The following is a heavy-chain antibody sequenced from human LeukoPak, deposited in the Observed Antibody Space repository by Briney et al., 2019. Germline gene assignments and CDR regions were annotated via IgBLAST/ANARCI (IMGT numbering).Heavy chain of an antibody. Sequence: GGSLRLSCAASGFTFSAYSMNWVRQAPGKGLEWVSSISSGSRYIYYADSVKGRFTISRDNAKDSLYPQMNSLRAEDTAVYYCAKCSGGNCYHSDDHWGQGTLVTVSP. CDR3: AKCSGGNCYHSDDH. CDR2: ISSGSRYI. CDR1: GFTFSAYS. D-gene: IGHD2-15*01. V-gene: IGHV3-21*01. J-gene: IGHJ5*02.